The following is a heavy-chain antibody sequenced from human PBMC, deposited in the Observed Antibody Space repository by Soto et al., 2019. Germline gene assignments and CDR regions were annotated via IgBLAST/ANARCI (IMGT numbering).Heavy chain of an antibody. CDR3: ARDAAVPGESDRFDY. J-gene: IGHJ4*02. V-gene: IGHV4-4*02. Sequence: SETLSLTCAVSGDSVTSNVWWSWVRQPPGKGLEWIGEAYHNGLTDYNPSLKSRVTMSVDTSKNEFSLKLTSLTAADTAIYYCARDAAVPGESDRFDYWGPGTLVTVSS. CDR1: GDSVTSNVW. D-gene: IGHD6-19*01. CDR2: AYHNGLT.